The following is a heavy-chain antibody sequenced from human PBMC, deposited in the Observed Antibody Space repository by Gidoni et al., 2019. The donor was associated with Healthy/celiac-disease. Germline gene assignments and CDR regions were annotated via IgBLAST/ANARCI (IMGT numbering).Heavy chain of an antibody. CDR2: ISYDGSNK. D-gene: IGHD3-10*01. Sequence: QVQLVESGGGVVQPGRSLRLSCAASGFTFSSYGMHWVRQAPGKGLEWVAVISYDGSNKYYADSVKGRFTISRDNSKNTLYLQMNSLRAEDTAVYYCAKDTRYYGSGSYPFDYWGQGTLVTVSS. V-gene: IGHV3-30*18. J-gene: IGHJ4*02. CDR1: GFTFSSYG. CDR3: AKDTRYYGSGSYPFDY.